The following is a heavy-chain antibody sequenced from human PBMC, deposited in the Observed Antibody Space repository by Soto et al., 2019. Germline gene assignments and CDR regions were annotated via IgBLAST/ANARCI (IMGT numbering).Heavy chain of an antibody. Sequence: GGSLRLSCAGSGFTFSSYSINWVRQAPGKGLEWVSSISSSSSYIYYADSVKGRFTISRDNAKNSLYLQMNSLRAEDTAVYYCARDYYDRLGGFDYWGQGTLVTVSS. V-gene: IGHV3-21*01. CDR2: ISSSSSYI. CDR1: GFTFSSYS. J-gene: IGHJ4*02. D-gene: IGHD3-22*01. CDR3: ARDYYDRLGGFDY.